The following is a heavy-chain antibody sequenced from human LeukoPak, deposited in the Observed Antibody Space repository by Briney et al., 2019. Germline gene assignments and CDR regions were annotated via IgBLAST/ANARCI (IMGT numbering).Heavy chain of an antibody. D-gene: IGHD5-18*01. CDR1: SGSINNHY. Sequence: SETLSLTCIVSSGSINNHYWSWIRQPPGKGLEWIGYIYNSWNTNYNPSLQSRVTISMDASRKQFSLNLTSVTAADTAVYYCARDQIGYGLDYWGQGPLVTVSS. CDR3: ARDQIGYGLDY. V-gene: IGHV4-59*11. CDR2: IYNSWNT. J-gene: IGHJ4*02.